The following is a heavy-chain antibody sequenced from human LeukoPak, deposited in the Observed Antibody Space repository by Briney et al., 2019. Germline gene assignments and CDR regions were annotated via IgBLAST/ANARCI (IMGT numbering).Heavy chain of an antibody. J-gene: IGHJ4*02. CDR2: ISGSGGST. CDR1: GFTFSSYA. D-gene: IGHD5-12*01. Sequence: PGGSLRLSCAASGFTFSSYAMIWVRQAPGKGLEWVSTISGSGGSTYYADSVKGRFTISRDNSKNTLYLQMNSLRAEDTAVYYCAKGRRGYDSFDYWGQGTLVTVSS. CDR3: AKGRRGYDSFDY. V-gene: IGHV3-23*01.